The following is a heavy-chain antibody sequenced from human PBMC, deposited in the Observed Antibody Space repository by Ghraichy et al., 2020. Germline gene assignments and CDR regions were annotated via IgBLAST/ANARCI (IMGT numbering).Heavy chain of an antibody. Sequence: SGPTLVKPTQTLTLTCTFSGFSLSTSGVGVGWIRQPPGKALEWLALIYWDDDKRYSPSLKSRLTITKDTSKNQVVLTMTNMDPVDTATYYCAHSSGTPYYYGSGSYYNDGFDYWGQGTLVTVSS. CDR1: GFSLSTSGVG. J-gene: IGHJ4*02. D-gene: IGHD3-10*01. V-gene: IGHV2-5*02. CDR3: AHSSGTPYYYGSGSYYNDGFDY. CDR2: IYWDDDK.